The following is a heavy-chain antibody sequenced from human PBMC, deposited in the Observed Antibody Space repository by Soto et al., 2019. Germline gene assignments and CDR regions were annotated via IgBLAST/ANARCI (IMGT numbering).Heavy chain of an antibody. J-gene: IGHJ5*02. V-gene: IGHV4-39*01. CDR3: YGETTKTWFDP. CDR2: IYYSGTT. D-gene: IGHD4-4*01. Sequence: QLQLQESGPGLVKPSETLSLTCTVSGGSITISSYHWGWIRQPPGKGLEWIGSIYYSGTTYYDPSLRSRVTMSVQTSKNQFSRKLSSVTAADTAVYYCYGETTKTWFDPWGQGTLVTVSS. CDR1: GGSITISSYH.